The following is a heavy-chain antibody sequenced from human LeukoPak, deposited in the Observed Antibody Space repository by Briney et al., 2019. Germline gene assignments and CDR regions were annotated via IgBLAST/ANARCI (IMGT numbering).Heavy chain of an antibody. CDR3: ARGIPYNYDTSYLKFAP. CDR1: GDSVSSNSAA. V-gene: IGHV6-1*01. J-gene: IGHJ5*02. Sequence: SQTLSLTCAISGDSVSSNSAAWNWIRQSPSRGLEWLGRTYYRSKWYNDYAVSVKSRITINPDTSKNQFSLQLNSVTPEDTAVYYCARGIPYNYDTSYLKFAPWGQGTLITVSS. CDR2: TYYRSKWYN. D-gene: IGHD3-22*01.